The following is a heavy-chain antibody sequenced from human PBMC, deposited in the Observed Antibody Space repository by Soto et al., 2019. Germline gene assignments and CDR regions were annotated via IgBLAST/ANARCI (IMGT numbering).Heavy chain of an antibody. CDR2: IYYSGST. Sequence: SETLSLTCTVSGGSISSYYWSWIRQPPGKGLECIGYIYYSGSTNYNPSLKSRVTISVDTSKNQFSLKLTSVTAADTAVYYCARDKITGLFDYWGQGTLVTDSS. J-gene: IGHJ4*02. V-gene: IGHV4-59*12. CDR1: GGSISSYY. CDR3: ARDKITGLFDY. D-gene: IGHD2-8*02.